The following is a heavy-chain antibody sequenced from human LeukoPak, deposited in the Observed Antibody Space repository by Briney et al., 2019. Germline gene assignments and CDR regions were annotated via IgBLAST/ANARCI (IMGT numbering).Heavy chain of an antibody. V-gene: IGHV4-38-2*02. CDR2: IYHSGST. CDR3: ARGNSDRFPPYMDY. Sequence: SETLSLTCTVSGYSISSGNYWGWIRQSPGKGLERIGTIYHSGSTYYNPSLKSRVTISVDTSKNQISLRLSSVTAADTAIYYCARGNSDRFPPYMDYWGQGILVIVSS. CDR1: GYSISSGNY. J-gene: IGHJ4*02. D-gene: IGHD2-21*01.